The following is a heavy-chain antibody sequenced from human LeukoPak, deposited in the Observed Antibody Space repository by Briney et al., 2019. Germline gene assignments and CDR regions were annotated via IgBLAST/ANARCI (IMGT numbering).Heavy chain of an antibody. CDR1: GGSISSYY. CDR3: ARSLRDYYDSSGPFWY. J-gene: IGHJ4*02. D-gene: IGHD3-22*01. Sequence: ASETLSLTCTVSGGSISSYYWSWIRQPPGKGLEWIGYINYSGSTNYNPSLKSRVTISVDTSKNQFSLKLSSVTAADTAVYYCARSLRDYYDSSGPFWYWGQGTLVTVSS. V-gene: IGHV4-59*01. CDR2: INYSGST.